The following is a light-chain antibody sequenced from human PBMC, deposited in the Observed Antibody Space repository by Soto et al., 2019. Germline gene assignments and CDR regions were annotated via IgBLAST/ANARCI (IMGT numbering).Light chain of an antibody. V-gene: IGKV1-5*01. CDR1: QSISSW. J-gene: IGKJ1*01. CDR2: DAS. Sequence: DIQMTQSPSTLSSSVSERFTITCRASQSISSWLAWYQQKPGKAPKLLIYDASSLESGVPSRFSGSGSGTEFTLTISSLQPDDFATYYCQQYNSYSGTFGQGTKVDNK. CDR3: QQYNSYSGT.